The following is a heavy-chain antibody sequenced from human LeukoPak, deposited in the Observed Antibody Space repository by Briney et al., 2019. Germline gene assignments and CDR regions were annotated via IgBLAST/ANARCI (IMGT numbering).Heavy chain of an antibody. CDR2: LNWNGGNT. CDR1: GFTFDDYG. V-gene: IGHV3-20*04. D-gene: IGHD6-13*01. CDR3: ARDRGYSASWYSRSGYFDL. J-gene: IGHJ2*01. Sequence: PGGSLRLSCAASGFTFDDYGMSWVRQVPGKGLEWVSGLNWNGGNTGYADPVKGRFTISRDNAKNSLYLQMNRLGVEDTAFYYCARDRGYSASWYSRSGYFDLWGRGTLVTVSP.